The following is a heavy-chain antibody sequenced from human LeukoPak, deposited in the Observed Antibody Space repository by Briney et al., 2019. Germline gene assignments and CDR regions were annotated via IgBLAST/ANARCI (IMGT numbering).Heavy chain of an antibody. Sequence: SETLSLTCAVSGGSISSYYWSWIRQPPGKGLEWIGYIYYSGSTNYNPSLKSRVTISVDTSKNQFSLKLSSVTAADTAVYYCARIRAAAGDAFDIWGQGTMVTVSS. V-gene: IGHV4-59*01. D-gene: IGHD6-13*01. J-gene: IGHJ3*02. CDR3: ARIRAAAGDAFDI. CDR1: GGSISSYY. CDR2: IYYSGST.